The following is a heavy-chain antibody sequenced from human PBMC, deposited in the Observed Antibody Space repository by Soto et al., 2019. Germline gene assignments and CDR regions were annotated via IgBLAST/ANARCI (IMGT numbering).Heavy chain of an antibody. CDR2: ISGSGGST. V-gene: IGHV3-23*01. Sequence: GGSLRLSCAASGFTFSSYAMSWVRQAPGKGLEWVSAISGSGGSTYYADSVKGRFTISRDNSKNTLYLQMNSLRAEDTAVYYCAKDPSVFGIAARYFDYWGQGTLVTVSS. CDR1: GFTFSSYA. CDR3: AKDPSVFGIAARYFDY. J-gene: IGHJ4*02. D-gene: IGHD6-6*01.